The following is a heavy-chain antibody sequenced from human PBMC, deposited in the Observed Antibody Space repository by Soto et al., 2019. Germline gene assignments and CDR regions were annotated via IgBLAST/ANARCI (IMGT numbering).Heavy chain of an antibody. V-gene: IGHV4-34*01. D-gene: IGHD2-15*01. Sequence: SETLSLTCAVYGGSFSGYYWSWVRQPPGKGLEWIGEINHSGSTDYNPSLKSRVTISVDTSKNQFSLKLSSVTAADTAVYYCARANPTRFRFPYYYYYMGVWGKATTVTVSS. J-gene: IGHJ6*03. CDR3: ARANPTRFRFPYYYYYMGV. CDR1: GGSFSGYY. CDR2: INHSGST.